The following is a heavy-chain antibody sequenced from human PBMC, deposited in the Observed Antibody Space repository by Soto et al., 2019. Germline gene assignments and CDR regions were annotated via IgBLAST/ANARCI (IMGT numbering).Heavy chain of an antibody. D-gene: IGHD2-15*01. CDR3: AKDLRDIVVVVAATGGDAFDI. J-gene: IGHJ3*02. CDR1: GFTFSSYG. V-gene: IGHV3-30*18. CDR2: ISYDGSNK. Sequence: GGSLRLSCAASGFTFSSYGMHWVRQAPGKGLEWVAVISYDGSNKYYADSVKGRFTISRDNSKNTLYLQMNSLRAEDTAVYYCAKDLRDIVVVVAATGGDAFDIWGQGTMVTVSS.